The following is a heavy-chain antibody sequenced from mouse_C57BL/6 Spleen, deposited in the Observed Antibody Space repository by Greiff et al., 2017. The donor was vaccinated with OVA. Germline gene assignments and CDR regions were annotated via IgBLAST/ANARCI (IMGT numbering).Heavy chain of an antibody. Sequence: VQLQQPGAELVKPGASVKLSCKASGYTFTSYWMHWVKQRPGQGLEWIGMIHPNSGSTNYNEKFKSKATLTVDKSSSTAYMQLSSLTSEDSAVYYCAREGGDSSGLYFDYWGQGTTLTVSS. V-gene: IGHV1-64*01. CDR1: GYTFTSYW. D-gene: IGHD3-2*02. CDR3: AREGGDSSGLYFDY. J-gene: IGHJ2*01. CDR2: IHPNSGST.